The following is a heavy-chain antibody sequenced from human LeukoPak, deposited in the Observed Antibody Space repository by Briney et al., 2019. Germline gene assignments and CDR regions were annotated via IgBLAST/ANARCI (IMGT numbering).Heavy chain of an antibody. V-gene: IGHV1-8*03. CDR2: MNPNSGNT. D-gene: IGHD3-3*01. CDR3: ARVGSGDLWHNWFDP. J-gene: IGHJ5*02. CDR1: GYTFTSYD. Sequence: ASVKVSCKASGYTFTSYDINWVRQATGQGLEWMGWMNPNSGNTGYAQKFQGRVTITRNTSISTAYMELSSLRSEDTAVYYCARVGSGDLWHNWFDPWGQGALVTVSS.